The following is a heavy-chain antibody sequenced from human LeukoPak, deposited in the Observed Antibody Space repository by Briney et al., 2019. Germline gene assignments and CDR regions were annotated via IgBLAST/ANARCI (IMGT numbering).Heavy chain of an antibody. CDR2: IYYSGST. D-gene: IGHD3-9*01. CDR1: GGSISTYY. Sequence: PSETLSLTCTVSGGSISTYYWSWIRQPPRKGLEWIGYIYYSGSTNYNPSLKSRATISIDTSKNQFSLRLSSVTAADTAMYYCARYAYDFLTGQLVFMDVGGKATTLTVP. J-gene: IGHJ6*03. CDR3: ARYAYDFLTGQLVFMDV. V-gene: IGHV4-59*01.